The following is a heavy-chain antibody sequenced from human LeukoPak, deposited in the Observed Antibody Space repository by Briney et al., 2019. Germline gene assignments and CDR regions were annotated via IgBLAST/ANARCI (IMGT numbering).Heavy chain of an antibody. V-gene: IGHV1-46*01. J-gene: IGHJ4*02. Sequence: ASVKVSCKASGYTFTSYYMHWVRQAPGQGLEWMGMINPSGGSTSYAQKFQGRVTMTRDTSTSTVYMELSSLRSEDTAVYYCARAYLYWGSHDYGDGRLDFWGQGTLVTVSS. CDR1: GYTFTSYY. CDR3: ARAYLYWGSHDYGDGRLDF. D-gene: IGHD3-16*01. CDR2: INPSGGST.